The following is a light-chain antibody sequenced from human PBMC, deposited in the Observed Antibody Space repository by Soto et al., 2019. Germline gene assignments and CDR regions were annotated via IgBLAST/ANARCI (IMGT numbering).Light chain of an antibody. CDR2: GNS. CDR1: SSNIGAGYD. V-gene: IGLV1-40*01. CDR3: QSYDSSLSGWV. Sequence: QLVLTQPPSVSGAPGQRGTISFTGSSSNIGAGYDVHWYQQLPGTAPKLLIYGNSNRPSGVPDRFSGSKSGTSASLAITGLQAEDEADYYCQSYDSSLSGWVFGGGTKLTVL. J-gene: IGLJ3*02.